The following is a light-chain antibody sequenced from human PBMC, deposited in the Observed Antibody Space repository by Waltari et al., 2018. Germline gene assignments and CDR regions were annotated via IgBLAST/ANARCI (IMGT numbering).Light chain of an antibody. V-gene: IGKV1-17*01. Sequence: DIQMSQSPSSLSASVGDRVTITCRASQGIGNDLGWYQQKPGKAPKRLIYAASSLQPGVPSSCSGSGSGTEFTLTISSLEPEDFASYYCLQYNSYPWTCGQGTKVEIK. J-gene: IGKJ1*01. CDR2: AAS. CDR1: QGIGND. CDR3: LQYNSYPWT.